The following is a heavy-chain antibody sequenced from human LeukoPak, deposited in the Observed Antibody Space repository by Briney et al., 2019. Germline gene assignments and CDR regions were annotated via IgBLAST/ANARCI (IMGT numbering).Heavy chain of an antibody. CDR2: ISNSGSSI. J-gene: IGHJ6*02. CDR1: GFTFSAYE. Sequence: GGSLRLSCAASGFTFSAYEMNWVRQAPGKGLEWISFISNSGSSIFYADSAKGRFIMSRDNAKNSVYLQLNSLTAADTAVYYCARDIEYNSSPSISNSYYGMDVWGQGTTVTVSS. D-gene: IGHD6-6*01. CDR3: ARDIEYNSSPSISNSYYGMDV. V-gene: IGHV3-48*03.